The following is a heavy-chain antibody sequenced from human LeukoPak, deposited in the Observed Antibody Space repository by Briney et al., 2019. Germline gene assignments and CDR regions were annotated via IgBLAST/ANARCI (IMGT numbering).Heavy chain of an antibody. Sequence: GASVKVSCKASGYTFTSYYMHWVRQAPGQGLEWMGIINPSGGSTSYAQKFQGRVTTTRATSTSTVYMELSNPRSEDTAVYYCASSKVEALDAFDIWGQGTMVTVSS. CDR3: ASSKVEALDAFDI. V-gene: IGHV1-46*01. CDR1: GYTFTSYY. CDR2: INPSGGST. D-gene: IGHD1-26*01. J-gene: IGHJ3*02.